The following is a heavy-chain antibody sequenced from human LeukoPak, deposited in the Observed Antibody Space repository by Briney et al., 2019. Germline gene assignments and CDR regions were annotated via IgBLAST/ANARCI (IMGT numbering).Heavy chain of an antibody. CDR1: GGTFSSYA. J-gene: IGHJ6*03. Sequence: GASVKVSCKASGGTFSSYAISWVRQAPGQGLEWMGRIIPILGIANYAQKFQGRVTITADKSTSTAYMELSSLRSEDTAVYYCARAYSSSSRVHYYYYYMDVWGKGTTVTVSS. D-gene: IGHD6-6*01. CDR2: IIPILGIA. CDR3: ARAYSSSSRVHYYYYYMDV. V-gene: IGHV1-69*04.